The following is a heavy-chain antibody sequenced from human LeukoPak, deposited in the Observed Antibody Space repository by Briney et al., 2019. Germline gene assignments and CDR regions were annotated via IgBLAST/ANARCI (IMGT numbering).Heavy chain of an antibody. V-gene: IGHV3-23*01. CDR3: AKDQRFGDLDDY. D-gene: IGHD3-10*01. J-gene: IGHJ4*02. Sequence: GGSLRLSCAASGFIFNNYAMSWVRQAPGKGLDWVSSISGTGVTAYYADSVKGRFVISRDNSKNTLYLQMSSLRAEDTALYYCAKDQRFGDLDDYRGQGTLVTVSS. CDR1: GFIFNNYA. CDR2: ISGTGVTA.